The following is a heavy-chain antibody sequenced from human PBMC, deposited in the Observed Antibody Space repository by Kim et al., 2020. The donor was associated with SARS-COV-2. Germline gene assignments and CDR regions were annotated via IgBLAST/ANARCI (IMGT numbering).Heavy chain of an antibody. CDR1: GFTFSSYG. Sequence: GGSPRLSCAASGFTFSSYGMHWVRQAPGKGLEWVAVIWDDGSNKYYADSVKGRFTISRDNSKNTLYLQMNSLRAEDTAVYYCAREIDYDILTGYYYGMDVWGQGTTVTVSS. J-gene: IGHJ6*02. V-gene: IGHV3-33*01. CDR2: IWDDGSNK. D-gene: IGHD3-9*01. CDR3: AREIDYDILTGYYYGMDV.